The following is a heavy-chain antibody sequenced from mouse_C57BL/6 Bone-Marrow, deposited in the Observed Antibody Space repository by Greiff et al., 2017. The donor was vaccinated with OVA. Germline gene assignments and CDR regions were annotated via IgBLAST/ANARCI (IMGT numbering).Heavy chain of an antibody. CDR1: GYTFTSYW. Sequence: QQSGAELVRPGTSVKLSCKASGYTFTSYWMHWVKQRPGQGLEWIGVIDPSDSYTNYNQKFKGKATLTVDTSSSTAYMQLSSLTSEDSAVYYCAREGANWNAYWGQGTLVTVSA. J-gene: IGHJ3*01. D-gene: IGHD4-1*01. V-gene: IGHV1-59*01. CDR3: AREGANWNAY. CDR2: IDPSDSYT.